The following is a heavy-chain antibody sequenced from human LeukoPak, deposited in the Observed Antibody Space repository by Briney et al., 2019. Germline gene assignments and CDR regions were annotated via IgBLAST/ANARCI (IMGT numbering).Heavy chain of an antibody. V-gene: IGHV1-69*04. D-gene: IGHD4-17*01. CDR2: MIPILGIA. Sequence: SVKVSCKASGGTFSSYAISWVRQAPGQGLEWMGRMIPILGIADYAQKFQGRVTITADKSTSTAYMELRSLRSDDTAVYYCAWYQGGDYGDYIFYYWGQGTLVTVSS. CDR1: GGTFSSYA. J-gene: IGHJ4*02. CDR3: AWYQGGDYGDYIFYY.